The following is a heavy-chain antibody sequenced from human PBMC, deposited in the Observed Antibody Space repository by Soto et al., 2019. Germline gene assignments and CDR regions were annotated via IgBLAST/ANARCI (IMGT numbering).Heavy chain of an antibody. CDR1: GYTFTSYG. J-gene: IGHJ5*02. Sequence: ASVKVSCKASGYTFTSYGISWVRQAPGQGLEWMGWISAYNGNTNYAQKLQGRVTMTTDTSTSTAYMELRSLRSDDTAVYYCARDWTPYAYGDYGWFDPWGQGTLVTVSS. V-gene: IGHV1-18*04. D-gene: IGHD4-17*01. CDR3: ARDWTPYAYGDYGWFDP. CDR2: ISAYNGNT.